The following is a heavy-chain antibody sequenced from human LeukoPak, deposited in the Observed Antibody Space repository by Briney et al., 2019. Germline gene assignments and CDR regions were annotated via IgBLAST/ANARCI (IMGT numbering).Heavy chain of an antibody. CDR2: IKPDGSET. V-gene: IGHV3-7*02. CDR3: ASGAQSDY. D-gene: IGHD1-26*01. Sequence: GGSLRLSCAATGFTFSSFWMMWVRQAPGKGLEWVATIKPDGSETSYVDSVKGRFTISRDNAKNSLYLQMNSLRAEDTALYYCASGAQSDYWGQGTLVTVSS. CDR1: GFTFSSFW. J-gene: IGHJ4*02.